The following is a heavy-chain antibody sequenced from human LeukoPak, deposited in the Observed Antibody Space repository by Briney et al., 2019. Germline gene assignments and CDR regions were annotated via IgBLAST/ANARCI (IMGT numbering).Heavy chain of an antibody. J-gene: IGHJ6*02. CDR1: GYTFTGYY. V-gene: IGHV1-2*02. CDR2: INPNSGGT. Sequence: ASVKVSCKASGYTFTGYYMHWVRQAPGQGLEWMGWINPNSGGTNYAQKLQGRVTMTTDTSTSTAYMELRSLRSDDTAVYYCARDIVVVPAAYYYGMDVWGQGTTVTVSS. D-gene: IGHD2-2*01. CDR3: ARDIVVVPAAYYYGMDV.